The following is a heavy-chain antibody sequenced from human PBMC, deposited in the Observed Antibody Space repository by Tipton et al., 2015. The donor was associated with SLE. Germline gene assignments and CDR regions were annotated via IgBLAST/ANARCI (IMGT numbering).Heavy chain of an antibody. CDR1: GGSISSGNW. J-gene: IGHJ5*02. Sequence: TLSLTCAVSGGSISSGNWWIWVRQPPGKGLEWIGEIYHSGNTNYNPSLKSRVTISVDKSKNHFSLNLSSVTAADTAVYYCASEGPARNNRFDPWGQGTLVTVSS. CDR2: IYHSGNT. D-gene: IGHD2-2*01. V-gene: IGHV4-4*02. CDR3: ASEGPARNNRFDP.